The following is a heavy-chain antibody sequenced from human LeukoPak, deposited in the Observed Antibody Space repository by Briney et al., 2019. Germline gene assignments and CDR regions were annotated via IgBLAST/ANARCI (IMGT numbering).Heavy chain of an antibody. D-gene: IGHD3-9*01. CDR3: ARDYDILTGSNWFDP. Sequence: GASVKVSCKASEYTFSSYAIHWVRQAPGQRLEWMGWINAGDGNTKYSQEFQGRLTITRDTSASTVYMELSSLTSEDTAVYYCARDYDILTGSNWFDPWGQGTLVTVSS. CDR2: INAGDGNT. J-gene: IGHJ5*02. V-gene: IGHV1-3*01. CDR1: EYTFSSYA.